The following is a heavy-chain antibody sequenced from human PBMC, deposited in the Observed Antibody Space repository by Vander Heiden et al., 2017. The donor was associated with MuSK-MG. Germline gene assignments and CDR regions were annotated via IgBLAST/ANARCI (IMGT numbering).Heavy chain of an antibody. D-gene: IGHD6-13*01. CDR2: ISWNSGSI. V-gene: IGHV3-9*01. Sequence: EVQLVESGGGLVQPGRSLRLSCAASGFTFDDYARHWVRQAPGKGLEWVSGISWNSGSIGYADSVKGRFTISRDNAKNSLYLQMNSLRAEDTALYYCAKALAAHHSSLRGAYFQHWGQGTLVTVSS. CDR3: AKALAAHHSSLRGAYFQH. J-gene: IGHJ1*01. CDR1: GFTFDDYA.